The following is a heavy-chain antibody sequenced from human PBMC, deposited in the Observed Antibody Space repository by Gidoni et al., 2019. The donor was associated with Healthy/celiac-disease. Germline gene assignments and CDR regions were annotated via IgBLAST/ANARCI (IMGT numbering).Heavy chain of an antibody. J-gene: IGHJ6*02. D-gene: IGHD2-2*01. CDR3: ARERDALYGMDV. CDR2: ISSSSSYI. Sequence: EVQLVESGGGLVKPGGSLRLSCAASGFTFSSYSMNWVRQAPGKGLEWVSSISSSSSYIYYADSVKGRFTISRDNAKNSLYLQMNSLRAEDTAVYYCARERDALYGMDVWGQGTTVTVSS. CDR1: GFTFSSYS. V-gene: IGHV3-21*01.